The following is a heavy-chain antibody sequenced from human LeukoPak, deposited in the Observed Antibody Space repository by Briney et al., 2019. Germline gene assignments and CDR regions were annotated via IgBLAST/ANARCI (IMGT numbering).Heavy chain of an antibody. CDR1: GFTFRSYS. V-gene: IGHV3-21*01. CDR3: ARDDEGATLFDY. Sequence: GRSLRLSCAASGFTFRSYSMNWVRPATGKGLEWVSSISSSSSYIYYADAAKGRFTISRDNAKNSLYLQMNSLRAEDTAVYYCARDDEGATLFDYWGQGTRVTVSS. J-gene: IGHJ4*02. D-gene: IGHD1-26*01. CDR2: ISSSSSYI.